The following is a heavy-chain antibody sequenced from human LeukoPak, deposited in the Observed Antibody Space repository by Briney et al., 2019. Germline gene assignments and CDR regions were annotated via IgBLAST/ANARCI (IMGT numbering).Heavy chain of an antibody. CDR3: ARDSDSGFQ. Sequence: SSETLSLTCTVSGGSFSFYFWHGIRHPPGEGLDWIGEIDNRGSTQYKPSLRSRGIISIDTSGNHFSLKLTSVTAADTAVYFCARDSDSGFQWGQGMLVTVSS. CDR2: IDNRGST. V-gene: IGHV4-34*01. CDR1: GGSFSFYF. J-gene: IGHJ4*02. D-gene: IGHD3-16*01.